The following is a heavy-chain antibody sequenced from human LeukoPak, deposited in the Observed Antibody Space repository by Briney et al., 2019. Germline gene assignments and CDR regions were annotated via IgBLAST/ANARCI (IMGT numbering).Heavy chain of an antibody. J-gene: IGHJ3*02. CDR2: IKSKSDGETT. CDR3: TTDLYAVLFYSDNRGSDAFDI. Sequence: PGGSLRLSCAASGFTFTNVWMSWVRRAPGKGLEWVGRIKSKSDGETTHYAAPVKGRFTISRDDSKNTLYLQMNSLKTEDTAVYYCTTDLYAVLFYSDNRGSDAFDIWGQGTRVTVSS. V-gene: IGHV3-15*01. D-gene: IGHD3-22*01. CDR1: GFTFTNVW.